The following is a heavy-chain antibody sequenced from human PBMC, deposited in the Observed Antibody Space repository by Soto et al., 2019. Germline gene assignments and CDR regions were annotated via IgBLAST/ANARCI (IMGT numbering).Heavy chain of an antibody. CDR2: MYYSGST. CDR3: MLGSGWKDFDY. CDR1: GGSISSSSYY. V-gene: IGHV4-39*01. Sequence: PSATLSLTCTVSGGSISSSSYYWGWIRQPPGKGLEWIGSMYYSGSTYYNPSLKSRVTISLDTSKNQFSLKLSSVTAADTAVYYCMLGSGWKDFDYWGQGTLVTVSS. D-gene: IGHD3-22*01. J-gene: IGHJ4*02.